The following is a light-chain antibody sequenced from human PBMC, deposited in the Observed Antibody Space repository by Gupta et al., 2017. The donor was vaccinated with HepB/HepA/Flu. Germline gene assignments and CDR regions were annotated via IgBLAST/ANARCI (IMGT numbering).Light chain of an antibody. CDR3: QQTYGTPYT. J-gene: IGKJ2*01. CDR2: RAF. V-gene: IGKV1-39*01. CDR1: QGISSS. Sequence: DIQMTQSPSSLSASVGDRVTITCRASQGISSSLSWYQQKPGTAPNLLIYRAFSLQSGVPSRFSGSGSWTDFNLHIPSLQPEDSSTYFCQQTYGTPYTFGQGAQLEIK.